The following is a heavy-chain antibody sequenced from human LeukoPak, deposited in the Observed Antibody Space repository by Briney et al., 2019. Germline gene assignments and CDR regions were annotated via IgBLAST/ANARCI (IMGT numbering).Heavy chain of an antibody. CDR2: IYYSGST. CDR3: ARDYSSSMFDY. J-gene: IGHJ4*02. D-gene: IGHD6-13*01. CDR1: GGSISSSSYY. Sequence: SETLSLTCNVSGGSISSSSYYWGWIRQPPGKGLEWIGSIYYSGSTYYNPSLKSRVTISVDTSKNQFSLKLSSVTAADTAVYYCARDYSSSMFDYWGQGTLVTVSS. V-gene: IGHV4-39*07.